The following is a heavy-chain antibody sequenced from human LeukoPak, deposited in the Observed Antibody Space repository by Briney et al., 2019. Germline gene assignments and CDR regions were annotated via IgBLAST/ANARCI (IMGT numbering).Heavy chain of an antibody. CDR3: AFQYYYDSSGYQN. CDR1: GGSFSGYY. J-gene: IGHJ4*02. Sequence: SETLSLTCAVYGGSFSGYYWSWIRQPPGKGLEWIGEINHSGSTNYNPSLKSRVTISVDKSKNQFSLKLSSVTAADTAVYYCAFQYYYDSSGYQNWGQGTLVTVSS. D-gene: IGHD3-22*01. CDR2: INHSGST. V-gene: IGHV4-34*01.